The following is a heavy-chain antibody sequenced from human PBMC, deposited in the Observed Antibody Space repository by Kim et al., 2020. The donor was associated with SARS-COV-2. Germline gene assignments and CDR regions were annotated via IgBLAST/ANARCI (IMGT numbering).Heavy chain of an antibody. Sequence: SETLSLTCTVSGGSISSYYWSWIRQPPGKGLEWIGYIYYSGSTNYNPSLKSRVTISVDTSKNQFSLKLSSVTAADTAVYYCASQLWLSNWFDPWGQGTLVTVSS. CDR1: GGSISSYY. CDR2: IYYSGST. V-gene: IGHV4-59*01. D-gene: IGHD5-18*01. CDR3: ASQLWLSNWFDP. J-gene: IGHJ5*02.